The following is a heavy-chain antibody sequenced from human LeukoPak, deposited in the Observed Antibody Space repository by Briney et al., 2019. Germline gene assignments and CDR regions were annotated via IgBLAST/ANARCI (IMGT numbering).Heavy chain of an antibody. CDR3: ATAYSSGWADY. D-gene: IGHD6-19*01. CDR1: GFTFSGYA. Sequence: GGSLRLSCAASGFTFSGYAMHWVRQAPGKGLEWVAIISYDGSNKNYADSVKGRLTISRDNSNNMLFLQLNSLRTDDTAVYFCATAYSSGWADYWGQGTLVTVSS. V-gene: IGHV3-30*19. J-gene: IGHJ4*02. CDR2: ISYDGSNK.